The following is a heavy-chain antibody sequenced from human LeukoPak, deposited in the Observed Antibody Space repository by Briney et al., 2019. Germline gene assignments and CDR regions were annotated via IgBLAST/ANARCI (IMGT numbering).Heavy chain of an antibody. CDR1: GFSFSSYA. CDR2: ISGSGGTT. Sequence: GGSLRLSCAASGFSFSSYAMSWVRQPPGKGLEWVSAISGSGGTTNYADSVKGRFTISRDNSKNTLYLQMNSLRAEDTAVYYCARDSDIVVVVAALDYWGQGTLVTVSS. J-gene: IGHJ4*02. D-gene: IGHD2-15*01. CDR3: ARDSDIVVVVAALDY. V-gene: IGHV3-23*01.